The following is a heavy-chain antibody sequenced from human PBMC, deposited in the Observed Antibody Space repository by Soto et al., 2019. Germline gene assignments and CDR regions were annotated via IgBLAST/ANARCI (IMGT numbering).Heavy chain of an antibody. D-gene: IGHD3-22*01. CDR3: ARDPPLSMIVVVGVDDF. J-gene: IGHJ4*02. CDR1: RFTFSSYT. V-gene: IGHV3-21*03. Sequence: GGSLRLSCAASRFTFSSYTMNWVRQAPGKGLEWVSSISSSTTYIYYADSVKGRFTISRDNAKNSLYLQVNSLRAEDTAVYYCARDPPLSMIVVVGVDDFWGQGTLVTVSS. CDR2: ISSSTTYI.